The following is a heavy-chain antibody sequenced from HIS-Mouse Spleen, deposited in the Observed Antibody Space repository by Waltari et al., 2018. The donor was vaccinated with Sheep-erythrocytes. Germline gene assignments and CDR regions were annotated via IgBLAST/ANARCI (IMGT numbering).Heavy chain of an antibody. CDR3: AKDRRGFWDY. CDR1: GFTFSSYG. CDR2: ISYDGSNK. D-gene: IGHD3-10*01. J-gene: IGHJ4*02. Sequence: QVQLVESGGGVVQPGRSLRLSCAASGFTFSSYGMRWVRQAPGKGLEWVAVISYDGSNKYYADSVKGRFTISRDNSKNTLYLQMNSLRAEDTAVYYCAKDRRGFWDYWGQGTLVTVSS. V-gene: IGHV3-30*18.